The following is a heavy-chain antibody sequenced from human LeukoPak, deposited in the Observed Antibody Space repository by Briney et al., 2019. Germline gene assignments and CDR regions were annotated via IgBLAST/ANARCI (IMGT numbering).Heavy chain of an antibody. Sequence: GGSLRLSCTASGFTFGDYAMSWVRQAPGKGLEWVGFIRSKAYGGTTEHAASVKGRFTISRDDSKSIAYLQMNSLKTEDTAVYYCTRLADCSSTSCPYYYYYMDVWGKGTTVTVSS. D-gene: IGHD2-2*01. J-gene: IGHJ6*03. V-gene: IGHV3-49*04. CDR3: TRLADCSSTSCPYYYYYMDV. CDR2: IRSKAYGGTT. CDR1: GFTFGDYA.